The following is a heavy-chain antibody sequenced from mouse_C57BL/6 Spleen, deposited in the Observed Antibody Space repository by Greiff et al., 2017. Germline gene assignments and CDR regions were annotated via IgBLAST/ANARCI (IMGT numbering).Heavy chain of an antibody. V-gene: IGHV1-55*01. Sequence: QVQLQQPGAELVKPGASVKMSCKASGYTFTSYWITWVKQRPGQGLEWIGDIYPGSGSTNYNEKFKSKATLTVDTSSSTAYMQLSSLTSEDSAVYYCARDYYGSSSFGYWGKGTTLTVSS. CDR3: ARDYYGSSSFGY. CDR2: IYPGSGST. CDR1: GYTFTSYW. J-gene: IGHJ2*01. D-gene: IGHD1-1*01.